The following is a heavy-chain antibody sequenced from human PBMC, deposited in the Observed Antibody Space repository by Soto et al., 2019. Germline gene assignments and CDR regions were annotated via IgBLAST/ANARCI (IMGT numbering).Heavy chain of an antibody. CDR2: ISAYNGKT. V-gene: IGHV1-18*01. J-gene: IGHJ6*02. D-gene: IGHD5-12*01. CDR3: ARGGDVNYYHGMDV. Sequence: QVQLVQSGGEVKKPGASVKLSCTASGYTFTSYGISWVRQAPGQGLEWMGWISAYNGKTNYAQNVQGRVTMTTDTSTRTAYMDLRSLRSDDTAVYYCARGGDVNYYHGMDVWGQGTTDTVSS. CDR1: GYTFTSYG.